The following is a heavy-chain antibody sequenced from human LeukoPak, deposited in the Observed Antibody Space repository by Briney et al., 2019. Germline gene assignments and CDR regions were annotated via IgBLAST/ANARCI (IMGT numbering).Heavy chain of an antibody. D-gene: IGHD3-10*01. CDR3: AKGSDYYGSVTSKKTD. J-gene: IGHJ4*02. CDR2: ISGGSGNI. V-gene: IGHV3-23*01. CDR1: GFTFSNYA. Sequence: GGSLRLSCSVSGFTFSNYAMHWVRQAPGKGLEWVSLISGGSGNIYYVDSVKGRFTISKDNSKNTLYVQMTSLRAEDTAIYYCAKGSDYYGSVTSKKTDWGQGTLVTVSS.